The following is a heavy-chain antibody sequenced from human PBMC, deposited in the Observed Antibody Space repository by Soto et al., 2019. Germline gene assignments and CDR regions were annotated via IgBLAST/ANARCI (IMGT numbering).Heavy chain of an antibody. Sequence: GGSLRLSCTASGFTFNRYFMSWVRQAPGEGLEWISAISGGGGAKYYSDSVKGRFTISRDNSNNTLYLQMNSLRADDTAVYYCAKSLTASNFRLDVWGHGTRVTVSS. V-gene: IGHV3-23*01. CDR2: ISGGGGAK. J-gene: IGHJ6*02. D-gene: IGHD7-27*01. CDR3: AKSLTASNFRLDV. CDR1: GFTFNRYF.